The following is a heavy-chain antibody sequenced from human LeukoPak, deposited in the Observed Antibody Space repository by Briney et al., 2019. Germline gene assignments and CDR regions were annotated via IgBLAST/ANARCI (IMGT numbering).Heavy chain of an antibody. V-gene: IGHV4-59*08. J-gene: IGHJ4*02. D-gene: IGHD2-2*01. Sequence: SETLSLTCTVSGGSISSYYWSWIRQPPGKGLEWIGYIYYSGSTKYNPSLKSRVTISVDTSKSQFSLKLTSVTAADTAVYYCARLGIGVVPSAMLGDYYFDYWGQGTLVTVSS. CDR2: IYYSGST. CDR1: GGSISSYY. CDR3: ARLGIGVVPSAMLGDYYFDY.